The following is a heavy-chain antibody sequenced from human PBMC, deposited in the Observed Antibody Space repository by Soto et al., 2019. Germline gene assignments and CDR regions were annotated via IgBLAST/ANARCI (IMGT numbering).Heavy chain of an antibody. Sequence: QLQLQESGPGLVKPSETLSLTCTVSGGSISSSSYYWGWIRQPPGKGLEWIGSIYYSGSTYYNPSLKSRVTISVDTSKNQFSLKLSSVTAADTAVYYRARHLFSSGWYLIWGQGTMVTVSS. V-gene: IGHV4-39*01. CDR3: ARHLFSSGWYLI. CDR1: GGSISSSSYY. D-gene: IGHD6-19*01. J-gene: IGHJ3*02. CDR2: IYYSGST.